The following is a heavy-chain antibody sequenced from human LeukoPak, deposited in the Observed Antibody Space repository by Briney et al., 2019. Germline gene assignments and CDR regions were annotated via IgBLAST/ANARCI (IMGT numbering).Heavy chain of an antibody. CDR3: ARGSSLAAAARGFDY. V-gene: IGHV3-66*02. J-gene: IGHJ4*02. CDR1: GFTVSTNY. CDR2: IYIGHGA. D-gene: IGHD6-25*01. Sequence: AGSLRLSCAASGFTVSTNYMGWVRQAPGKGLDRVSVIYIGHGAYYADSVRDRFTIFRDTSKNTLYLQMNSLRSEDTAVYYCARGSSLAAAARGFDYWGQGTLVTVSS.